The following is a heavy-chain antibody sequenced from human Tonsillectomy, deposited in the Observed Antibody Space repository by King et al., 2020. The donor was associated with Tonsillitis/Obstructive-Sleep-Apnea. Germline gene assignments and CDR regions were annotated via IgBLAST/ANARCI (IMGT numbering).Heavy chain of an antibody. V-gene: IGHV1-18*01. Sequence: VQLVESGAEVKKPGASVKVSCKASGYMFTRYDISWVRQAPGQGLEWMGWISTYNGNTNYAPKAQGRVIMTTDTSTSTAYMELRSLRSDDTAVYYCARATSDTTMVTSYYFYYMDVWGKGTTVTVSS. CDR2: ISTYNGNT. CDR3: ARATSDTTMVTSYYFYYMDV. D-gene: IGHD5-18*01. CDR1: GYMFTRYD. J-gene: IGHJ6*03.